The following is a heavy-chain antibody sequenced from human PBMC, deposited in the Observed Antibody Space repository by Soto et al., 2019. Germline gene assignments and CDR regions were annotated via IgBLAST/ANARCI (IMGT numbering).Heavy chain of an antibody. Sequence: QLQLQESGSGLVKPSQTLSLTCAVSGGSISSGGHSWSWIRQPPGKGLEWIGYISRSGSTYYNPPRKGRVPISVDRSTNHFSLTLSSVTAADTAVYYCARGGLLPDYWGQGTLVTVSS. V-gene: IGHV4-30-2*01. J-gene: IGHJ4*02. CDR2: ISRSGST. D-gene: IGHD6-19*01. CDR1: GGSISSGGHS. CDR3: ARGGLLPDY.